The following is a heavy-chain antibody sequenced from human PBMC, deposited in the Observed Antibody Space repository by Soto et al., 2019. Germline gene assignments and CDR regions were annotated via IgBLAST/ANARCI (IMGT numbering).Heavy chain of an antibody. Sequence: GGSLRLSCASSGFTFGDFGMSWVRQAPGKGLEWVAVISAGADATYYAASVKGRFTLSRDNSKNILYLQMNSLTVADTAVYYCAKKLTTYAVDPADYWGQGTRVTVSS. CDR2: ISAGADAT. CDR3: AKKLTTYAVDPADY. V-gene: IGHV3-23*01. CDR1: GFTFGDFG. D-gene: IGHD3-3*01. J-gene: IGHJ4*02.